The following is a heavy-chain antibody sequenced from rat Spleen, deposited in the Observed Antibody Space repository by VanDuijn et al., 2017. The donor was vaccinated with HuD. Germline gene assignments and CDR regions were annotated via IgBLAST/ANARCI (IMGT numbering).Heavy chain of an antibody. J-gene: IGHJ2*01. CDR1: GYSITSNY. CDR3: ARYRDSYGHVGICDY. CDR2: ISYSGSN. V-gene: IGHV3-1*01. Sequence: EVQLQESGPGLVKPSQSLPLTCSVTGYSITSNYWGWIRKFPGDKMEWMGYISYSGSNGFNPSLKSRISITSDTSKKQFFLQLKSVTTEDTATYHCARYRDSYGHVGICDYWGQGVMVTVSS. D-gene: IGHD1-12*01.